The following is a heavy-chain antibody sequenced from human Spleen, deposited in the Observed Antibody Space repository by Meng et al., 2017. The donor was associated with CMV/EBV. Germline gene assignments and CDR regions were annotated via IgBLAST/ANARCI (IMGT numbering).Heavy chain of an antibody. Sequence: TFSGYARHWVRQTSGKGLEWVGRIRSKVNNYATAYAASVQGRFIVSRDDSQNTAYLQMNRLKTEDTAVYYCTRAYDFWSGPYTGGVDSWGQGTLVTVSS. CDR1: TFSGYA. CDR3: TRAYDFWSGPYTGGVDS. V-gene: IGHV3-73*01. J-gene: IGHJ4*02. D-gene: IGHD3-3*01. CDR2: IRSKVNNYAT.